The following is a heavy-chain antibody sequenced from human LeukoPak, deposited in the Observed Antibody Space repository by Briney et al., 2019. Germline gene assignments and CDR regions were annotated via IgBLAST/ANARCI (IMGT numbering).Heavy chain of an antibody. Sequence: GASVTVSCKASGGTFSSYAISWVRQAPGQGLEWMGGIIPIFGTANYAQKFQGRVTITTDESTSTAYMELSSLRSEDTAVYYCARDSGDSSSYKEGYYYYYYMDVWGKGTTVTVSS. J-gene: IGHJ6*03. CDR2: IIPIFGTA. V-gene: IGHV1-69*05. CDR3: ARDSGDSSSYKEGYYYYYYMDV. CDR1: GGTFSSYA. D-gene: IGHD6-6*01.